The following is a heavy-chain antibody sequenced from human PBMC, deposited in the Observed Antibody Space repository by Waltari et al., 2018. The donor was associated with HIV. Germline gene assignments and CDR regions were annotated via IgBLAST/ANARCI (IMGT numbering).Heavy chain of an antibody. Sequence: EVQLVESGGDLLQPGGSLRLSCAASGFTLSRFWLSRVRQAPGKGLEWVASTRPDGSGSYYVASVKGRFTISRDNAKTSLFLQMNSLGAEDTGFYFCASAGWYNDLDMWGQGTMVTVSS. D-gene: IGHD1-20*01. CDR2: TRPDGSGS. J-gene: IGHJ3*02. CDR3: ASAGWYNDLDM. V-gene: IGHV3-7*01. CDR1: GFTLSRFW.